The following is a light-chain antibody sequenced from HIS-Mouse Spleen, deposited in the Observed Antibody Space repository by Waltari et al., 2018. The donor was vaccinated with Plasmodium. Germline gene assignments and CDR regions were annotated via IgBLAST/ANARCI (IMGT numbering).Light chain of an antibody. Sequence: DIQMTQSPSYLSASVGDRVTITCQASQAISNYLHWYQQKPGKAPKLLIYDASNLETGVPARFSGSGSGTDFTFTISSLQPEDIATYYCQQYDNLPLTFGGGTKVEIK. V-gene: IGKV1-33*01. J-gene: IGKJ4*01. CDR2: DAS. CDR1: QAISNY. CDR3: QQYDNLPLT.